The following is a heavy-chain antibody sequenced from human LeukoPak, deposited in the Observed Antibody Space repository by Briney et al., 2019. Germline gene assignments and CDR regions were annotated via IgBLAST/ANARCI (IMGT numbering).Heavy chain of an antibody. CDR3: ARDGTSTDDY. J-gene: IGHJ4*02. Sequence: ASVKVSCKASGYTFSNFGISWVRQAPGQGLEWMGWISGNNDNPNYGQKFQGRLTVTTDSSTSTAYMELRNLRSDDTAVYYCARDGTSTDDYWGQGALVTVAS. V-gene: IGHV1-18*01. CDR2: ISGNNDNP. D-gene: IGHD2-2*01. CDR1: GYTFSNFG.